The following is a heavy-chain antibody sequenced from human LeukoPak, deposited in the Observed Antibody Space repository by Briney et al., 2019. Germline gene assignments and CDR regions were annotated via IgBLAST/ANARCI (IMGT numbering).Heavy chain of an antibody. D-gene: IGHD5-24*01. Sequence: ASVKVSCKASGGTFSSYAISWVRQAPGQGLEWMGRIIPILGIANYAQKFQGRVTITADKSTSTAYMELSGLRSEDTAVYYCASDPVEMATIIFDYWGQGTLVTVSS. V-gene: IGHV1-69*04. J-gene: IGHJ4*02. CDR2: IIPILGIA. CDR3: ASDPVEMATIIFDY. CDR1: GGTFSSYA.